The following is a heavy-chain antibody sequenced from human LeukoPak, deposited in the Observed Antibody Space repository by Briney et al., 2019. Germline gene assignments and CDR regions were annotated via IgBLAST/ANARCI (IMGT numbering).Heavy chain of an antibody. CDR3: AKRGVVIRVILVGFHKEAYYFDS. CDR1: GFTFSGYW. V-gene: IGHV3-74*01. CDR2: IDNGGSGT. Sequence: GGSLRLSCAASGFTFSGYWMHWVRQVPEKGLVLVSRIDNGGSGTTYADSVKGRFTISRDNPKNTLYLQMNSLRAEDTAVYFCAKRGVVIRVILVGFHKEAYYFDSWGQGALVTVSS. J-gene: IGHJ4*02. D-gene: IGHD3-22*01.